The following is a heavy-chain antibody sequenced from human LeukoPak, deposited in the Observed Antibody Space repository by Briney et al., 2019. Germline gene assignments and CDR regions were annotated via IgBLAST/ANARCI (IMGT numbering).Heavy chain of an antibody. V-gene: IGHV4-61*01. CDR1: GGSISSSSYY. Sequence: SETLSLTCTVSGGSISSSSYYWSWIRQPPGKGLEWIGYIYYSGSTNYNPSLKSRVTISVDTSKNQFSLKLSSVTAADTAAYYCARATKGRSNWFDPWGQGTLVTVSS. CDR3: ARATKGRSNWFDP. CDR2: IYYSGST. D-gene: IGHD5-12*01. J-gene: IGHJ5*02.